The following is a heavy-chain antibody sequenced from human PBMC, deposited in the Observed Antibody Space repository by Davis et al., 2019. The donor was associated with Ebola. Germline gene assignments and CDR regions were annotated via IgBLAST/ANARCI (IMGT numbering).Heavy chain of an antibody. CDR1: GYTFTSYY. CDR2: INPNSGGT. D-gene: IGHD2-2*01. Sequence: ASVKVSCKASGYTFTSYYMHWVRQAPGQGLEWMGWINPNSGGTNYAQKFQGRVTMTRDTSISTAYMELSRLRSDDTAVYYCASREVDYYYGMDVWGQGTTVTVSS. J-gene: IGHJ6*02. V-gene: IGHV1-2*02. CDR3: ASREVDYYYGMDV.